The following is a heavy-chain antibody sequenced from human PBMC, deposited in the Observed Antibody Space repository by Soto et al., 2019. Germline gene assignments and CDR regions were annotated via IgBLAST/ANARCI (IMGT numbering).Heavy chain of an antibody. CDR1: GLTVRGKKY. V-gene: IGHV3-53*01. CDR3: ASWLEREHAYDI. CDR2: LYDVDGT. Sequence: DVQLVASGGGLIQPGGSLRLSCAALGLTVRGKKYITWVRQAPGKGLEWVSALYDVDGTYYADSAKGRFTISRDNSNNIIYLHMNSLGPDDTAVYYCASWLEREHAYDIWGLGTMVTVS. D-gene: IGHD1-1*01. J-gene: IGHJ3*02.